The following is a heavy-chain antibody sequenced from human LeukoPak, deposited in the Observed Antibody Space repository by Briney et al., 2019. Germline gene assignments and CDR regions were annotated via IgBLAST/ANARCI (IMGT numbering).Heavy chain of an antibody. CDR3: ARAHDILTGENYYYYYMDV. J-gene: IGHJ6*03. V-gene: IGHV1-69*13. CDR1: GGTFSSYA. Sequence: SVKLSCKASGGTFSSYAISWVRQAPGQGLEWMGGLIPIFGTANYAQKFQGRVTITADESTSTAYMELSSLRSEDTAVYYCARAHDILTGENYYYYYMDVWGKGTTVTISS. CDR2: LIPIFGTA. D-gene: IGHD3-9*01.